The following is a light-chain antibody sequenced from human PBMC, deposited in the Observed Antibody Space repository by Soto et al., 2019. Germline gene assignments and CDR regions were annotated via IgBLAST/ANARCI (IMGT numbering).Light chain of an antibody. CDR3: QQFTTYPYT. V-gene: IGKV1-9*01. Sequence: DIQLTQSPSFLSASVGDRVTITCRASQGISYYLAWYQQKPGKGPKLLVYAASTLQSGVPSRFSGSGSETEFTLTITSLQPEDFATYSCQQFTTYPYTFGQGTQLEIK. CDR1: QGISYY. J-gene: IGKJ2*01. CDR2: AAS.